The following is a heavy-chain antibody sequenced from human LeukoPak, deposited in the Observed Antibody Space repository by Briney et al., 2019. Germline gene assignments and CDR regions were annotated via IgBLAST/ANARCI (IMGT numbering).Heavy chain of an antibody. CDR1: DDSISRDF. V-gene: IGHV4-59*01. D-gene: IGHD6-19*01. J-gene: IGHJ4*02. CDR2: IRYSGRT. CDR3: ARLPDVSGWPFDY. Sequence: ASETLSLTCTASDDSISRDFWTWIRQPPGKGLEWIGYIRYSGRTEYNPSLKSRVTISIQTSKDQFSLKLTPVTAADTAIYYCARLPDVSGWPFDYWGQGILVTVSS.